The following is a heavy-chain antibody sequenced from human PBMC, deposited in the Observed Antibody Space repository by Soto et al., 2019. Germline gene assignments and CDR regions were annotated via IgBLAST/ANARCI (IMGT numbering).Heavy chain of an antibody. V-gene: IGHV1-3*01. D-gene: IGHD3-10*01. CDR1: GYTFTNYA. CDR2: INAGNGNT. J-gene: IGHJ6*02. Sequence: GASVKVSCKASGYTFTNYAMQWVRQAPGQRLEWMGWINAGNGNTKYSQMFQGRVTMTRDTSTSTVYMELSSLRSEDTAVYYCARSTGGGPDEKIWFGELSINYYGMDVWGQGTTVTVSS. CDR3: ARSTGGGPDEKIWFGELSINYYGMDV.